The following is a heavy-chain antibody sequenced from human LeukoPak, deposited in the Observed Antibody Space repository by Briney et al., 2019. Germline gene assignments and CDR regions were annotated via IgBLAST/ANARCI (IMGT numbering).Heavy chain of an antibody. CDR1: GYTFTSYG. D-gene: IGHD3-9*01. CDR3: ARVVKTRITIFSRPRIIDY. V-gene: IGHV1-18*01. Sequence: ASVKVSCKASGYTFTSYGISWVRQAPGQGLEWMGWISAYNGNTNYAQKLQSRVTMTTDTSTSTAYMELRSLRSDDTAVYYCARVVKTRITIFSRPRIIDYWGQGTLVTVSS. J-gene: IGHJ4*02. CDR2: ISAYNGNT.